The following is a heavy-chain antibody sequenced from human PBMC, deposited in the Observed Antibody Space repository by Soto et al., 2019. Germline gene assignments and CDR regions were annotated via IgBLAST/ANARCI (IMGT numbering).Heavy chain of an antibody. D-gene: IGHD1-1*01. Sequence: QVQLVQSGAEVKKPGSSVKVSCKASGGTFGSYTITWVRQAPGQGLEWLGRIIPIFGVTNYAQKFQDRVTITADRSTTTAYMELSRRRSEDTAVYYCVRDWESTTQTWGFGDSWGQGTLVTVSS. CDR3: VRDWESTTQTWGFGDS. V-gene: IGHV1-69*08. CDR2: IIPIFGVT. CDR1: GGTFGSYT. J-gene: IGHJ4*02.